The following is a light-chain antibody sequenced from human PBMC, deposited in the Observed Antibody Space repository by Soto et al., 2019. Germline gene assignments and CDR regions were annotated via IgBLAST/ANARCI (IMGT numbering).Light chain of an antibody. CDR2: NTN. CDR3: VLYMGSGISV. Sequence: QTVVTQGPSFSVSPGGTVTLTCGLSSGSVSTSYYPSWYQQTPGQAPRTLIYNTNARSSGVPDRFSGSILGNKAALTITGAQADDESDYYCVLYMGSGISVFGGGTQLTVL. J-gene: IGLJ7*01. V-gene: IGLV8-61*01. CDR1: SGSVSTSYY.